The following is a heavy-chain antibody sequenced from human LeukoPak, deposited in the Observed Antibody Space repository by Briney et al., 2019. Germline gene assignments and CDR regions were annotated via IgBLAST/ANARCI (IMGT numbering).Heavy chain of an antibody. D-gene: IGHD6-13*01. V-gene: IGHV4-59*01. J-gene: IGHJ6*03. CDR3: ARVVAAAGTLGYYYYMDV. CDR1: GGSISSYY. Sequence: PSETLSLTCTVSGGSISSYYWSRIRQPPGKGLEWIGYIYYSGSTNYNPSLKSRVTISVDTSKNQSSLKLSSVTAADTAVYYCARVVAAAGTLGYYYYMDVWGKGTTVTVSS. CDR2: IYYSGST.